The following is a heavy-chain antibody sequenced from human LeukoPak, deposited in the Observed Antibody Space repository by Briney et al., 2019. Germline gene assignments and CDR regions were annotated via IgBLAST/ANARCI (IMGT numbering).Heavy chain of an antibody. J-gene: IGHJ4*02. Sequence: GASVKVSCKASGYTFTSYGISWVRQAPGQGLEWMGWISAYNGNTNYAQKLQGRVTMTTDTSTSTAYMELRSLRSDDTAVYYCARVLYCSSTSCYYFDYWGQGTLVTVSS. V-gene: IGHV1-18*01. CDR2: ISAYNGNT. D-gene: IGHD2-2*01. CDR3: ARVLYCSSTSCYYFDY. CDR1: GYTFTSYG.